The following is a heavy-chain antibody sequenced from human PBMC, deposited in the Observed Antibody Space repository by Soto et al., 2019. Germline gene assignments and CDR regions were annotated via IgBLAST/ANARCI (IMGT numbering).Heavy chain of an antibody. CDR2: IYYSGTT. CDR3: ARALIPLRPQYLYGMDV. D-gene: IGHD3-16*01. V-gene: IGHV4-30-4*01. J-gene: IGHJ6*02. CDR1: PGSISSGDHY. Sequence: SLTLSLTCTVSPGSISSGDHYWSWIRQPPGKGLEWIGYIYYSGTTYYNPSLKSRVTISVDTSENQFSLKVNSVTAADTAVYYCARALIPLRPQYLYGMDVWGQGTTETVSS.